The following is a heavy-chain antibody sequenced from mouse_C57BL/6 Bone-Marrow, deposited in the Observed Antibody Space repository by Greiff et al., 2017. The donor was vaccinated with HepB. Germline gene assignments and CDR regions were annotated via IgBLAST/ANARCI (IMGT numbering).Heavy chain of an antibody. CDR1: GYTFTNYW. J-gene: IGHJ3*01. Sequence: VKLMESGAELVRPGTSVKMSCKASGYTFTNYWIGWAKQRPGHGLEWIGDIYPGGGYTNYNEKFKGKATLTADKSSSTAYMQFSSLTSEDSAIYYCARSRDFRGFAYWGQGTLVTVSA. V-gene: IGHV1-63*01. CDR3: ARSRDFRGFAY. CDR2: IYPGGGYT.